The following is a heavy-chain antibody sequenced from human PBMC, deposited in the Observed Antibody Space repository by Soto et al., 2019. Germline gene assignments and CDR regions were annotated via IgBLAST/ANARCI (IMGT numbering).Heavy chain of an antibody. J-gene: IGHJ6*02. Sequence: GGSLRLSCAASGFTFSNFPMYWVRQAPGKGLEWVTVISYDGSHKYYADSVKGRFTISRDSSKNTLYLQMNNLRAEDSAVYFCARDYSYQRAMDVWGRGTTVTVSS. CDR3: ARDYSYQRAMDV. CDR1: GFTFSNFP. D-gene: IGHD2-15*01. CDR2: ISYDGSHK. V-gene: IGHV3-30-3*01.